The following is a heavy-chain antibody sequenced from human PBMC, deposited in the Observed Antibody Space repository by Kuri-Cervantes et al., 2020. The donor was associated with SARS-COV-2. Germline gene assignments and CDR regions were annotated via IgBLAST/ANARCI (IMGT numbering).Heavy chain of an antibody. CDR3: AREGVVVPTPVDYYYAMDV. CDR1: GYILTNYD. CDR2: IGTNNGNK. J-gene: IGHJ6*02. D-gene: IGHD2-2*01. Sequence: ASVKVSCNASGYILTNYDMIWVRQAPGQGLEWMGWIGTNNGNKVYAQKFQGRVTMTTDTSTNTASMELTSLRSDDTAVYYCAREGVVVPTPVDYYYAMDVWGQGTTVTVSS. V-gene: IGHV1-18*01.